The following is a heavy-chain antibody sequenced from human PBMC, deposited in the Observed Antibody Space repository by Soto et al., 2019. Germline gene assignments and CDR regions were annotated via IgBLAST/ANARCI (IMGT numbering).Heavy chain of an antibody. Sequence: GGSLRLSCAASGFTFSSYWMSWVRQAPGKGLEWVANIKQDGSEKYYVDSVKGRFTISRDNAKNSLYLQMNSLRAEDTAVYYCARDYYDILTGQPYMDVRGKGTTVTVSS. CDR2: IKQDGSEK. D-gene: IGHD3-9*01. CDR3: ARDYYDILTGQPYMDV. V-gene: IGHV3-7*01. J-gene: IGHJ6*03. CDR1: GFTFSSYW.